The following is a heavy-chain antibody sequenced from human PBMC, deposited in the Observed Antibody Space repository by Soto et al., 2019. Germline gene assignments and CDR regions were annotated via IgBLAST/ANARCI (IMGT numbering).Heavy chain of an antibody. CDR2: ISASSSYI. V-gene: IGHV3-21*01. D-gene: IGHD6-13*01. CDR3: ASLKGYSSSWYDY. Sequence: EVQLVESGGGLVKPGGSLRLSCATSGFTFIDYTMSWVRQAPGKGLEWVSSISASSSYIHYADSVKGRFTISRDNAKNSVLLQLNNLRADDTAMYYCASLKGYSSSWYDYWGQGTLVTVSS. J-gene: IGHJ4*02. CDR1: GFTFIDYT.